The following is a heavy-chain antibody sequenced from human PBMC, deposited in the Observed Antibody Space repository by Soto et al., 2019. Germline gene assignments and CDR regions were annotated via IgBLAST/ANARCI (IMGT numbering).Heavy chain of an antibody. CDR3: AFSSSPFDY. CDR1: GFTFSGHA. J-gene: IGHJ4*02. CDR2: ISDSGGST. Sequence: PGGSLRLSCAASGFTFSGHAMSRVRQAPGKGLGWVSTISDSGGSTYYADSVKGRFTISRDNSKNTLYLQMNSLRAEDTAVYYCAFSSSPFDYWGQGTLVTVSS. V-gene: IGHV3-23*01.